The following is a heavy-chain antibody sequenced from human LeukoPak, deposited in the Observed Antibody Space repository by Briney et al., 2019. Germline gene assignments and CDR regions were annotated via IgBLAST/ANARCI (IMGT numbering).Heavy chain of an antibody. Sequence: GGSLRLSCAASGFTLSSRWMIWFRQASGKGLEWAGNIKEDGTERHYVNSVRGRFTISRDNANNSLYLQMDSLRAEDTAVYYCARPRGPSDDFDIWGQGTMVTVSS. CDR2: IKEDGTER. CDR3: ARPRGPSDDFDI. J-gene: IGHJ3*02. CDR1: GFTLSSRW. D-gene: IGHD3-16*01. V-gene: IGHV3-7*01.